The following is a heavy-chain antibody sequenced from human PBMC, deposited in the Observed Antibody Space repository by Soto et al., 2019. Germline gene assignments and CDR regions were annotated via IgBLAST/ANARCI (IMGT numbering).Heavy chain of an antibody. V-gene: IGHV4-61*01. D-gene: IGHD2-15*01. Sequence: QVQLQESGPGLVKPSETLSLTCTVSGDSVSSGLYYWGWVRQPPGKGLEWIGYIYYSGSTNYNPSFENRVTMSLATSNNQFSLRLRSVTAADTDVYYCVRQYSCDCSGGLCYHAFDVWGQGTMVTVSS. CDR1: GDSVSSGLYY. J-gene: IGHJ3*01. CDR3: VRQYSCDCSGGLCYHAFDV. CDR2: IYYSGST.